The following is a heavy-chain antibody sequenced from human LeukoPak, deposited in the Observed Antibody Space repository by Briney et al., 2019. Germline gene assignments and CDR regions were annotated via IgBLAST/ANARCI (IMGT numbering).Heavy chain of an antibody. J-gene: IGHJ4*02. Sequence: ASVKVSCKASGYTFTGYSMHWVRQAPGQGLEWMGRINPNSGGTNYAQKFQGRVTMTRDTSISTAYMELSRLRSDDTAVYYCATLSGGSAVDYWGQGTLVTVSS. CDR1: GYTFTGYS. V-gene: IGHV1-2*06. CDR3: ATLSGGSAVDY. CDR2: INPNSGGT. D-gene: IGHD3-10*01.